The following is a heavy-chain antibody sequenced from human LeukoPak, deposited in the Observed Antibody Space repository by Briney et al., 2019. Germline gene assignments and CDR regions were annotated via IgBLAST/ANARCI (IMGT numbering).Heavy chain of an antibody. D-gene: IGHD4-11*01. CDR2: INTDGSTT. Sequence: PGGSLRLSCAASGFTFSGYSMHWVRQAPGKGLVWVSRINTDGSTTTYADSVKGRFTISRDNAKNTLYLQMNSLRAEDTAVYYCAREVTLTIDYWGQGTLVTVSS. V-gene: IGHV3-74*01. J-gene: IGHJ4*02. CDR3: AREVTLTIDY. CDR1: GFTFSGYS.